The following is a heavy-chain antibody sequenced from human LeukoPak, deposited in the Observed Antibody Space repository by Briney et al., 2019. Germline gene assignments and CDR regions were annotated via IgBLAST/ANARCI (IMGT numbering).Heavy chain of an antibody. J-gene: IGHJ6*03. Sequence: GASVKVSCKTSGYTFTIYDINWVRQATGQGLEWMGWMNPNSGNTGYAQKFQGRVTMARNTSTSTVYMELSSLRSEDTAVYYCARGTFTKLGGYYYYVDVWGKGTTVTVSS. V-gene: IGHV1-8*01. D-gene: IGHD2-8*01. CDR3: ARGTFTKLGGYYYYVDV. CDR1: GYTFTIYD. CDR2: MNPNSGNT.